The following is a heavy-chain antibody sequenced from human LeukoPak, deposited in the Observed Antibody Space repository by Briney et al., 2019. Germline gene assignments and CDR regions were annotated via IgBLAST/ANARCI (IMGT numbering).Heavy chain of an antibody. J-gene: IGHJ3*02. D-gene: IGHD6-6*01. CDR2: IYYSGST. CDR1: GGSISSYY. V-gene: IGHV4-59*01. CDR3: AREGYSSLSSAVSAFDI. Sequence: SETLSLTCTVSGGSISSYYWSWIRQPPGKGLEWIGYIYYSGSTNYNPSLKSRVTISVDTSKNQFSLKLSSVTAADTAVYYCAREGYSSLSSAVSAFDIWGQGTMVTVSS.